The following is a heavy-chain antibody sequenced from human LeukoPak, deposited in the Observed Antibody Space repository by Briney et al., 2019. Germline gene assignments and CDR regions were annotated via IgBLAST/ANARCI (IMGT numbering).Heavy chain of an antibody. J-gene: IGHJ4*02. CDR1: GGSFSGYY. V-gene: IGHV4-34*01. CDR3: AREHTYYSSSWYY. CDR2: INHSGST. Sequence: SETLSLTCAVYGGSFSGYYWSWIRQPPGKGLEWIGEINHSGSTNYNPSLKSRVTISVDTSKNQFSLKLSSVTAADTAVYYCAREHTYYSSSWYYWGRGNLWTVSS. D-gene: IGHD3-10*01.